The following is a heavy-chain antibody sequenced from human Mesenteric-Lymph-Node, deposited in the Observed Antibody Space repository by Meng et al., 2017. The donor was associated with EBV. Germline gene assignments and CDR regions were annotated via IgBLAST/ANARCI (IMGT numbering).Heavy chain of an antibody. J-gene: IGHJ4*02. CDR1: RYISTYFC. V-gene: IGHV7-4-1*02. CDR2: INTNTGHP. Sequence: HVARGHCGFHLKSPGPSVMVSCMASRYISTYFCHNWVPPAPGQGLWWLVWINTNTGHPAYANGFTGRLVFSLNTPVNTAFLQITDPKSDDTAIYYCVKDRGFGELFDFWGQGTLVTVSS. D-gene: IGHD3-10*01. CDR3: VKDRGFGELFDF.